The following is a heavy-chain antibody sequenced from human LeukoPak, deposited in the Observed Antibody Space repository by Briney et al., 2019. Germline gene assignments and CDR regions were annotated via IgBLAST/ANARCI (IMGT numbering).Heavy chain of an antibody. J-gene: IGHJ4*02. V-gene: IGHV3-23*01. Sequence: GGSLRLSCAAFGFTFSSYAMSWVRQAPGKGLEWVSAISGSGGNIYYADSVKGRFTISRDNVENSLYLQMSSLRGEDTAVYYCATRYCSVGVCYLNYWGQGTLVTVSS. CDR3: ATRYCSVGVCYLNY. D-gene: IGHD2-8*02. CDR1: GFTFSSYA. CDR2: ISGSGGNI.